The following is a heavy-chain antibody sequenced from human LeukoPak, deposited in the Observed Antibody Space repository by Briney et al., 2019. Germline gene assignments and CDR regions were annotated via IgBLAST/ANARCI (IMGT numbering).Heavy chain of an antibody. CDR2: INPNSGGT. V-gene: IGHV1-2*02. J-gene: IGHJ4*02. CDR3: ARVYNWNDNRPGSMGY. CDR1: GYTFTGYY. D-gene: IGHD1-1*01. Sequence: ASVKVSCKASGYTFTGYYMHWVRQAPGQGLEWMGWINPNSGGTNYAQKFQGRVTMTRDTSISTAYMELSRLRSGGTAVYYCARVYNWNDNRPGSMGYWGQGTLVTVSS.